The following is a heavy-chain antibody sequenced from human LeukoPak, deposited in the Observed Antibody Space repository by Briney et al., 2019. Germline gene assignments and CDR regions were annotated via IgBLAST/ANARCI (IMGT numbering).Heavy chain of an antibody. CDR1: GYTFTSYD. CDR2: MNPNSGNT. D-gene: IGHD3-10*01. Sequence: ASVKVSCKASGYTFTSYDINWVRQATGQGLEWMGWMNPNSGNTGDAQKFQGRVTMTRNTSISTAYMELSSLRSEDTAVYYCARGRRYYGSGSLFHWGQGTLVTVSS. CDR3: ARGRRYYGSGSLFH. V-gene: IGHV1-8*01. J-gene: IGHJ4*02.